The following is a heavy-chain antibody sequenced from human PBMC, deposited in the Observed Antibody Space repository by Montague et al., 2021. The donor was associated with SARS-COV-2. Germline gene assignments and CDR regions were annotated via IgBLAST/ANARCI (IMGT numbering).Heavy chain of an antibody. Sequence: SETLSLTCTVSGGSITNYYWTWIRQSPGRGLERIGYIYYSATTNYNPSLKSRVTMSIDTSKNQFSLSLSSVTAADSAVYYCARLRRGTYYDWFDPWGQGALVSVSS. J-gene: IGHJ5*02. CDR3: ARLRRGTYYDWFDP. CDR1: GGSITNYY. D-gene: IGHD1-26*01. CDR2: IYYSATT. V-gene: IGHV4-59*12.